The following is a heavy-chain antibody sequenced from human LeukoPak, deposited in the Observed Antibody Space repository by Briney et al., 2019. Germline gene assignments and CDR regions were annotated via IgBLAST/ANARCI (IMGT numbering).Heavy chain of an antibody. CDR2: IKSDWSRT. Sequence: GVPVRLSCAASGFTFSNYWMQWLPQAPRKGRVGVTRIKSDWSRTNYARSVRGRLTISRDNAKNTLSLQMNSLTAEDTAMYYCTRILVGGNRAFDIWGQGTMATVSS. CDR3: TRILVGGNRAFDI. CDR1: GFTFSNYW. J-gene: IGHJ3*02. V-gene: IGHV3-74*01. D-gene: IGHD2-21*01.